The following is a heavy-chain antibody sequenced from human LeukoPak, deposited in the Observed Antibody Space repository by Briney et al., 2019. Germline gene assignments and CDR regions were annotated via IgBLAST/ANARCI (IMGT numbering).Heavy chain of an antibody. V-gene: IGHV4-34*01. J-gene: IGHJ6*02. CDR3: ARGVMPTPFYYYYGMDV. CDR2: INRSGST. D-gene: IGHD2-2*01. Sequence: PSETLSLTCAVYGGSFSGYYWSWIRQPPGKGLEWIGEINRSGSTNYNPSLKSRVTISVDTSKNQFSLKLSSVTAADTAVYYCARGVMPTPFYYYYGMDVWGQGTTVTVSS. CDR1: GGSFSGYY.